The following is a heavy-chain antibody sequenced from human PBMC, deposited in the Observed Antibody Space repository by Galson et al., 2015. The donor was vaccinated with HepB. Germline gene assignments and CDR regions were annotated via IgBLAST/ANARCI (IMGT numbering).Heavy chain of an antibody. CDR1: GFSFNTHG. CDR2: ISHDGSNK. CDR3: ALEPPSL. Sequence: SLRLSCAGSGFSFNTHGMHWVRQAPGKGLEWVSLISHDGSNKEYGDSVKGRFTISRDNSNDTLYLQMNSLRPEDTAVYYCALEPPSLWGQGTLVTVSS. V-gene: IGHV3-30*03. D-gene: IGHD2-2*01. J-gene: IGHJ4*02.